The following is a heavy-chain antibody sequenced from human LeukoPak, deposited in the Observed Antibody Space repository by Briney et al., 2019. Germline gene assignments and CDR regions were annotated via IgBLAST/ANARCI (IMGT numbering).Heavy chain of an antibody. J-gene: IGHJ4*02. CDR2: IYYSGST. CDR1: GGSISSYY. V-gene: IGHV4-59*01. D-gene: IGHD5-24*01. CDR3: ARVGEMATIRYFDY. Sequence: SETLSLTCTVSGGSISSYYWSWIRQPPGKGLEWIGYIYYSGSTNYNPSLKSRVTISVDTSKNQFSLKLSSVTAADTAVYYCARVGEMATIRYFDYWGQGTLVTVSS.